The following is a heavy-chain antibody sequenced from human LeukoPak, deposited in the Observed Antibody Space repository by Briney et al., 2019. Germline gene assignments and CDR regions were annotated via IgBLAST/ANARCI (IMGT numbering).Heavy chain of an antibody. CDR3: ARGPGFNPLAADCSSTSCYAGRWFDP. J-gene: IGHJ5*02. Sequence: SQTLSLTCAVSGGSISSGGYYWSWIRQPPGKGLEWIGYIYHSGSTYYNPSLKSRVTISVDRSKNQFSLKLSSVTAADTAVYYCARGPGFNPLAADCSSTSCYAGRWFDPWGQGTLVTASS. CDR2: IYHSGST. V-gene: IGHV4-30-2*01. D-gene: IGHD2-2*01. CDR1: GGSISSGGYY.